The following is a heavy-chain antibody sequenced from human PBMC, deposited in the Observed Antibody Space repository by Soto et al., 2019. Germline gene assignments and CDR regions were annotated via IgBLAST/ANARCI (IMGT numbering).Heavy chain of an antibody. CDR1: GGSFTSNNW. CDR3: ASRDPGTSVDY. Sequence: QVQLQESGPGLVKPSGTLSLTCAVSGGSFTSNNWWTWVRQPPGQGLEWIGEIYRTGSTNYNPSLKSRATISLDKSENQFSLKVTSLPAADTAVYYCASRDPGTSVDYWGQGTLVTVSS. V-gene: IGHV4-4*02. D-gene: IGHD1-7*01. CDR2: IYRTGST. J-gene: IGHJ4*02.